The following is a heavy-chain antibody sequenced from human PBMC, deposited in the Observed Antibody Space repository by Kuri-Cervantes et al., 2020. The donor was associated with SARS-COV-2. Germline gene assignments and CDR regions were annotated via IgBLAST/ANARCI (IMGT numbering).Heavy chain of an antibody. CDR2: NYHSGNT. CDR3: ASGRREIVVVPTDMGMDV. D-gene: IGHD2-2*01. J-gene: IGHJ6*03. CDR1: GDSVSSGNYY. V-gene: IGHV4-61*01. Sequence: GSLRLSCTVSGDSVSSGNYYWSWIRQPPGKGLEWIGYNYHSGNTNYNPSLKSRVSISVDMSRNQFSLKLSSVTAADTAVYYCASGRREIVVVPTDMGMDVWAEGPRSPSP.